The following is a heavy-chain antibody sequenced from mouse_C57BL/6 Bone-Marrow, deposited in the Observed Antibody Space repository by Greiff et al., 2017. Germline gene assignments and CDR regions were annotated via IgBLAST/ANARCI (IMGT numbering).Heavy chain of an antibody. CDR2: ISSGGSYT. V-gene: IGHV5-6*01. Sequence: EVKLMESGGDLVKPGGSLKLSCAASGFTFSSYGMSWVRQTPDKRLEWVATISSGGSYTYYPDSVKGRFTISRDNAKNTLYLQMSSLKSEDTAMYYCVSLWLRSGFAYWGQGTLVTVSA. CDR1: GFTFSSYG. J-gene: IGHJ3*01. D-gene: IGHD2-2*01. CDR3: VSLWLRSGFAY.